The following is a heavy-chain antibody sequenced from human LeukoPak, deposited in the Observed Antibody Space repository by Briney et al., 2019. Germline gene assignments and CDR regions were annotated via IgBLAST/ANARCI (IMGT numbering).Heavy chain of an antibody. CDR1: GFTFHTSA. D-gene: IGHD6-19*01. Sequence: SVKVSCKASGFTFHTSAMQWVRQARGQRLEWIGWIVLGSGNTVYSHKFHDRVIITRDMSTSTVYMELDSLGSEDTAVYYCTTRRAVAGTALFDYWGQGTLVTVSS. V-gene: IGHV1-58*02. CDR2: IVLGSGNT. J-gene: IGHJ4*02. CDR3: TTRRAVAGTALFDY.